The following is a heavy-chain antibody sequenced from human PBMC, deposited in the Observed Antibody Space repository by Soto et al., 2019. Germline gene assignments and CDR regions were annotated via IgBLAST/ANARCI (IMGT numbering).Heavy chain of an antibody. D-gene: IGHD3-9*01. V-gene: IGHV4-31*01. CDR2: TYYSGST. J-gene: IGHJ4*02. Sequence: QVQLQESGPGLVKPSQTLSLTCTVSGGSISSGGYYWSWIRQHPGKGLEWIGYTYYSGSTYYNPSLKSLVTIPVDTSKNQFSRKLSSGTAADTAVYYCARANANQNGYDILAGYYYRGDYFDYWGQGTLVTVSS. CDR1: GGSISSGGYY. CDR3: ARANANQNGYDILAGYYYRGDYFDY.